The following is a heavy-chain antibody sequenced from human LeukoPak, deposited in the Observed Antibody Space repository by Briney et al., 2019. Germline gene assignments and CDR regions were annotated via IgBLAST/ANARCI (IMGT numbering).Heavy chain of an antibody. CDR1: GGSVSSTSFY. Sequence: SETLSLTCTVSGGSVSSTSFYWGWIRQPPGKGLEWIGSLYSDGNMYYNPSLKSRVTISVDTSKNQFSLKLSSVTAADTAVYYCARALISYYYDSSGYYYGYYFDYWGQGTLVTVSS. CDR2: LYSDGNM. V-gene: IGHV4-39*07. J-gene: IGHJ4*02. CDR3: ARALISYYYDSSGYYYGYYFDY. D-gene: IGHD3-22*01.